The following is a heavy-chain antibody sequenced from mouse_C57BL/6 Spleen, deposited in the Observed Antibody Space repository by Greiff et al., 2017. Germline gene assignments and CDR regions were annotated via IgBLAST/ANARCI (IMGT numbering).Heavy chain of an antibody. CDR2: FHPYNDDT. J-gene: IGHJ2*01. CDR1: GYTFTTYP. Sequence: VKLQQSGAELVKPGASVKMSCKASGYTFTTYPIEWMKQNHGKSLEWIGNFHPYNDDTKYDEKFKGKATLTVEKSSSTVYLELSRLTSDASACYCCTRGYYSSLDYWGQGTTLTVSS. CDR3: TRGYYSSLDY. V-gene: IGHV1-47*01. D-gene: IGHD1-1*01.